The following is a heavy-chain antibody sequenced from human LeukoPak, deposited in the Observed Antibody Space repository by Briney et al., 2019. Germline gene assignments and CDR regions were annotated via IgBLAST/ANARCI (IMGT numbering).Heavy chain of an antibody. CDR3: ARHLTRDWELLLFDY. Sequence: GGSLGLSCAASGFTFSSYSMNWVRQAPGKGLEWVSYISSSSSTIYYADSVKGRFTISRDNAKNSLYLQMNSLRAEDTAVYYCARHLTRDWELLLFDYWGQGTLVTVSP. CDR2: ISSSSSTI. J-gene: IGHJ4*02. CDR1: GFTFSSYS. V-gene: IGHV3-48*04. D-gene: IGHD1-26*01.